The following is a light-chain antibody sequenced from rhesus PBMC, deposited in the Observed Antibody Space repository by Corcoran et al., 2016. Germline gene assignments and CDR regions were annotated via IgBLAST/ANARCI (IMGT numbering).Light chain of an antibody. J-gene: IGKJ4*01. CDR2: DTS. CDR3: QQHNSYPPLT. CDR1: QGISKY. Sequence: DIQMTQSPSSLPASVGDTVTITCQASQGISKYLAWYQQKPGKAPKLLIYDTSTLQSGVPSRFSGSGSETEITLNISSLQPEDFATYYCQQHNSYPPLTFGGGTKVELK. V-gene: IGKV1-25*01.